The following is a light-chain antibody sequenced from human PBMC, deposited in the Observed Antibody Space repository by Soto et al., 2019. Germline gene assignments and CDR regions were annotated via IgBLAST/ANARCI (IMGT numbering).Light chain of an antibody. J-gene: IGLJ2*01. V-gene: IGLV2-14*03. CDR2: NVY. CDR3: NSYTSSSTLV. Sequence: QSALTQPASVSGSPGQSITISCTGTSSDVGGYNFVSWYRQHPGKAPKLMLYNVYDRPSGISHRFSGSRSGNTASLTISGLQAEDEAHYYCNSYTSSSTLVFGGGTKVTVL. CDR1: SSDVGGYNF.